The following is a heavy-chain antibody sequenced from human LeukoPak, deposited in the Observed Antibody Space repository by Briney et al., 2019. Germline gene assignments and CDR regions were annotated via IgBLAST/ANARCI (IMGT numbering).Heavy chain of an antibody. CDR1: GFSFRSCW. CDR3: ARVAWPHYFDY. CDR2: IKEDGSEK. J-gene: IGHJ4*02. V-gene: IGHV3-7*01. D-gene: IGHD2-21*01. Sequence: PGGSLRLSCAASGFSFRSCWMSWVRQAPGKGLEWVANIKEDGSEKYYVDSVKGRFTISRDNAENALYPQMNSLRAEDTAVYYCARVAWPHYFDYWGQGTLVTVSS.